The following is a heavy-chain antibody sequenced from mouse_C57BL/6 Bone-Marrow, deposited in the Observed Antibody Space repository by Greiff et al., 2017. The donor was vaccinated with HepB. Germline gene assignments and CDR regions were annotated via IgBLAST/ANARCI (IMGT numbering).Heavy chain of an antibody. J-gene: IGHJ4*01. CDR2: VYPYNGGT. Sequence: VQLKESGPVLVKPGPSVKISCKASGFTFTDYYMHWVKQSHGKSLEWIGLVYPYNGGTTYNQKFKGKATLTVDTSSSKAYMELNSLTYEDSAVYYCARGEGYAMDYWGQGTSVTVSS. V-gene: IGHV1-36*01. CDR1: GFTFTDYY. CDR3: ARGEGYAMDY.